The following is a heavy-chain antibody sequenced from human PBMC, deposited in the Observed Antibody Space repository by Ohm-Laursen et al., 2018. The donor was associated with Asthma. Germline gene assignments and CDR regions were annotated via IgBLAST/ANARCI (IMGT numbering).Heavy chain of an antibody. CDR3: ARAQEASGLYNSYFDY. V-gene: IGHV3-23*01. J-gene: IGHJ4*02. CDR2: VGGDGDIT. Sequence: SLRLSCAAPGLSFSHHATSWVRQAPGKGLEWVAVVGGDGDITHYADAVKGRFTISRDNAKSTLYLLLNRLRVEDTAVYYCARAQEASGLYNSYFDYWGQGTLVTVSS. D-gene: IGHD3-3*01. CDR1: GLSFSHHA.